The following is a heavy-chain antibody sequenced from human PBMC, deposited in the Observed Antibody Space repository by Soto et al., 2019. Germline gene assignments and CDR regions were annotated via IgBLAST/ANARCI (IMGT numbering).Heavy chain of an antibody. D-gene: IGHD3-16*01. CDR3: ARGGGRIFDY. Sequence: QVQLQQWGAGLLKHSETLSLTCAVYGGSLSGYYWSWIRQPPGKGLEWIGEINHSGSNNYNPSLKSRVTISVDTSKNQFSLKLSYVTAADTAVYYCARGGGRIFDYWGQGTLVTVSS. J-gene: IGHJ4*02. V-gene: IGHV4-34*01. CDR2: INHSGSN. CDR1: GGSLSGYY.